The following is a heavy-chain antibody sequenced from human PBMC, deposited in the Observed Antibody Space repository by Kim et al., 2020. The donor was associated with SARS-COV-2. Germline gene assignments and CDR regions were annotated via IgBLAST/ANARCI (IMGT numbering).Heavy chain of an antibody. Sequence: GESLKISCKGSGYSFTSYWIGWVRQMPGKGLEWMGIIYPGDSDTRYNPSFQGQVTISADKSISTAYLQWSSLKASDTAMYYCARRYGSGSYYEPYYYYGMDVWGQGTTVTVSS. CDR2: IYPGDSDT. D-gene: IGHD3-10*01. CDR3: ARRYGSGSYYEPYYYYGMDV. V-gene: IGHV5-51*01. J-gene: IGHJ6*02. CDR1: GYSFTSYW.